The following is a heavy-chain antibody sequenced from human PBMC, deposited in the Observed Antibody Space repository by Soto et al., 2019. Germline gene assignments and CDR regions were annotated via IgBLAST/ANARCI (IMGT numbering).Heavy chain of an antibody. Sequence: GGSLRLSCAASGFTFSDYYMSWIRQAPGKGLEWVSYISSSGSTIYYADSVKGRFTISRDNAKNSLYLQMNSLRAEDTAVYYCARIVAATTYYFDYWGQGTLVTVSS. J-gene: IGHJ4*02. CDR2: ISSSGSTI. CDR1: GFTFSDYY. D-gene: IGHD6-19*01. CDR3: ARIVAATTYYFDY. V-gene: IGHV3-11*01.